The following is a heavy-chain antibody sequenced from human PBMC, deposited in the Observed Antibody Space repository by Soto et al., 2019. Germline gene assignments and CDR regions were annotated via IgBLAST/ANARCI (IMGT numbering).Heavy chain of an antibody. Sequence: GGSLRLSCAASGFTFDDYTMHWVRQAPGKGLEWVSLISWDGGSTYYADSVKGRFTISRDNSKNSLYLQMNSLRTEDTALYYCATQGGIAVAGSVVDYGMDVWGQGTTVTVSS. D-gene: IGHD6-19*01. V-gene: IGHV3-43*01. J-gene: IGHJ6*02. CDR3: ATQGGIAVAGSVVDYGMDV. CDR2: ISWDGGST. CDR1: GFTFDDYT.